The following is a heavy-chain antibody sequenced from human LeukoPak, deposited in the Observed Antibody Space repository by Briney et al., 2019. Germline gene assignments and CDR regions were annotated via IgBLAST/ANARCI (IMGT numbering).Heavy chain of an antibody. J-gene: IGHJ4*02. CDR3: ARSQDYYEFDY. D-gene: IGHD3-16*01. CDR1: GGSISSSSYY. Sequence: PSETLSLTCTVSGGSISSSSYYWGWIRQPPGKGLEWIGSLDYSGSTYYNPSLQSRVTRSVDTSKNQFSLRLSSVTAADTAVCYCARSQDYYEFDYWGQGSLVTVSS. CDR2: LDYSGST. V-gene: IGHV4-39*01.